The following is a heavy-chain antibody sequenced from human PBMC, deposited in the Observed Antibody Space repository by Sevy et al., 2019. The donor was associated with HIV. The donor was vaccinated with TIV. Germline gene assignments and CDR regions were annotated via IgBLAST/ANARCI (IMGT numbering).Heavy chain of an antibody. CDR3: ARFYLLAANPKYSSSSPGGYYFDGMDF. CDR1: GGSISSSNW. V-gene: IGHV4-4*02. J-gene: IGHJ6*02. CDR2: IYQSGST. Sequence: SETLSLTCAVSGGSISSSNWWSWVRQPPGKGLEWIGEIYQSGSTNYNPSLKRRVTISVDKSKNRFSLKLSSVTAADTAVSYCARFYLLAANPKYSSSSPGGYYFDGMDFWGQGTTVTVSS. D-gene: IGHD6-6*01.